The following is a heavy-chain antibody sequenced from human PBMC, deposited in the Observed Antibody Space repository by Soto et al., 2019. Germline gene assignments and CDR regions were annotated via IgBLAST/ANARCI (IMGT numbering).Heavy chain of an antibody. V-gene: IGHV3-30*03. CDR3: ARGGAVWTSDYIFDF. J-gene: IGHJ4*01. CDR1: GFTFDRHA. CDR2: ISFDGANK. Sequence: QVRLVESGGGVAQPGRSLTLSCAASGFTFDRHAMHWLRQPPGKGLEWLAAISFDGANKYYPDSVWGRYTVSRDNSANTLSLEMTSLTADDTALYYCARGGAVWTSDYIFDFWGHGALVTVSS. D-gene: IGHD4-17*01.